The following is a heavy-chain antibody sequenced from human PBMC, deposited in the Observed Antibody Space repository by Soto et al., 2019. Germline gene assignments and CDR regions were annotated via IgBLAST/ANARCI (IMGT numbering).Heavy chain of an antibody. CDR2: INHSGST. V-gene: IGHV4-34*01. CDR1: GGSFSGYY. CDR3: ARGPHIGDGYQLFDY. J-gene: IGHJ4*02. Sequence: PSETLSLTCAVDGGSFSGYYWSWIRQPLGKGLEWIGEINHSGSTNYNPSLKSRVTISVDTSKNQFSLKLSSVTAADTAVYYCARGPHIGDGYQLFDYWGQGTLVTVSS. D-gene: IGHD5-12*01.